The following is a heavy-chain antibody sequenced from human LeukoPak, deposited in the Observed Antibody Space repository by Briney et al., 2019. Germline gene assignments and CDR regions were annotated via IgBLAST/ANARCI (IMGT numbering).Heavy chain of an antibody. J-gene: IGHJ4*02. V-gene: IGHV4-59*01. CDR3: ARHGGSYTFDF. D-gene: IGHD1-26*01. Sequence: SETLSLTCTVSGASISGYYWSWIRQPPGKGLEWIGYIYNSVNDYNPSLKSRVVISSDPSKNQFSLRLTSMTAADTAVYYCARHGGSYTFDFWGQGVLVTVSS. CDR2: IYNSVN. CDR1: GASISGYY.